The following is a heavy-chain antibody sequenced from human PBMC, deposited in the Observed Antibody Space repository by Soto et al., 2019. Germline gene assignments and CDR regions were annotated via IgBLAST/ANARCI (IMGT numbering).Heavy chain of an antibody. CDR1: GASISSGGYY. Sequence: SETVSLTCSVSGASISSGGYYWSWIRQFPWKGLEWIGYVSYTGSPYYNPSLESRVTISKDTSKNQFSLELSSVTDADTAVYYCARRHYSVYEYALGQGTLVTVSS. CDR3: ARRHYSVYEYA. CDR2: VSYTGSP. J-gene: IGHJ5*02. V-gene: IGHV4-31*03. D-gene: IGHD3-16*01.